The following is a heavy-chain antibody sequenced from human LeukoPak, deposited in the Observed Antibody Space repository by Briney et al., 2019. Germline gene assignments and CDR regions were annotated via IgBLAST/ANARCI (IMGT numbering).Heavy chain of an antibody. CDR1: GGSISSSSYY. Sequence: SETLSLTCTVSGGSISSSSYYWGWIRQPPGKGLEWIGRIYYSGITYYNPSLKSRDTISVDTSKNQFSLKLSSVTAADTAVYYCARDLGYYYYGMDVWGQGTTVTVSS. CDR2: IYYSGIT. V-gene: IGHV4-39*07. J-gene: IGHJ6*02. CDR3: ARDLGYYYYGMDV.